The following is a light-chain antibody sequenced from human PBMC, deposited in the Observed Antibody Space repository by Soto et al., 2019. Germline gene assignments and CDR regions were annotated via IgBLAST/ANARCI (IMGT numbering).Light chain of an antibody. CDR2: LGS. J-gene: IGKJ1*01. Sequence: DIVMTQSPLSLPVTPGEPASISCRSSQSLLHSNGYNFLDWYVQKPGQSPQLLIYLGSSRASGVPSRFSGSGSGTEFTLTISSLQPDDFATYYCQQYNSYPRTFGQGTKVEIK. CDR1: QSLLHSNGYNF. CDR3: QQYNSYPRT. V-gene: IGKV2-28*01.